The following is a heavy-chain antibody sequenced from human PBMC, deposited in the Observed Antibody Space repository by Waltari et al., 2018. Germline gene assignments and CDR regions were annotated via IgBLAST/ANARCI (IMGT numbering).Heavy chain of an antibody. CDR2: IIPILGIA. Sequence: QVQLVQSGAEVKKPGSSVKVSCKASGGTFSSYTISWVRQAPGQGLEWMGRIIPILGIANYAQKFQGRVTITADESTSTAYMELSSLRSEDTAVYYCARGAQEESWFDPWGQGTLVTVSS. CDR1: GGTFSSYT. CDR3: ARGAQEESWFDP. J-gene: IGHJ5*02. V-gene: IGHV1-69*02.